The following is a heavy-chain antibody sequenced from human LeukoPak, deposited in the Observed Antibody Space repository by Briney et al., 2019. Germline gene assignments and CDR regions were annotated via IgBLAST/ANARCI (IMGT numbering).Heavy chain of an antibody. CDR1: GGTFSSYA. CDR3: ARGDTLYGSSAHAGY. Sequence: ASVKVSCKASGGTFSSYAISWVRQAPGQGLEWMGGIITIFGTPNYAQNFQGRVTITADTSTNTAYMELSSLRSGDTAVYYCARGDTLYGSSAHAGYWGQGTLVTVSS. D-gene: IGHD6-13*01. V-gene: IGHV1-69*06. J-gene: IGHJ4*02. CDR2: IITIFGTP.